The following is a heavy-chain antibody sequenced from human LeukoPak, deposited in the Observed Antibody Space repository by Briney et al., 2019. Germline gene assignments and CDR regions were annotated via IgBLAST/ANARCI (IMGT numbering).Heavy chain of an antibody. V-gene: IGHV1-8*02. CDR3: ARVPAYSSSWYPYYYYYMDV. Sequence: ASVKVSCKASGYTFTSYGINWVRQATGQGLEWMGWMNPNSGNTGYAQKFQGRVTMTRNTSISTAYMELSSLRSEDTAVYYCARVPAYSSSWYPYYYYYMDVWGKGTTVTISS. D-gene: IGHD6-13*01. J-gene: IGHJ6*03. CDR2: MNPNSGNT. CDR1: GYTFTSYG.